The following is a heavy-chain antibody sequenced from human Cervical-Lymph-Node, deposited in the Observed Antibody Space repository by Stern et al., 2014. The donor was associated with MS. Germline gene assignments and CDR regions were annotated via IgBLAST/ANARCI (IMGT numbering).Heavy chain of an antibody. V-gene: IGHV4-38-2*02. D-gene: IGHD4-11*01. Sequence: VQLEESGPGLVKPSETLSLTCTVSGYSISSGYYWAWIRQSPGKGLEWIGNIYHSGTTYYNPSLKSRVTISVDTSKHQFSLKGSSATAADTAVYYCARATTTVTTFDPWGQGTLVTVSS. J-gene: IGHJ5*02. CDR3: ARATTTVTTFDP. CDR2: IYHSGTT. CDR1: GYSISSGYY.